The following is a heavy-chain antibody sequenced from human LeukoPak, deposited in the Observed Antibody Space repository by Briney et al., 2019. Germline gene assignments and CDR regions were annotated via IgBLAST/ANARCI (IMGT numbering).Heavy chain of an antibody. CDR2: IIPIFGTA. D-gene: IGHD3-3*01. Sequence: SVKVSCKASGGTFSSYAISWVRQAPGQGLEWMGGIIPIFGTANYAQKFQGRVTITTDESTSTAYMELNSLKSEDTAVYYCARTITIFGVHKGNWFDPWGQGTLVTVSS. J-gene: IGHJ5*02. V-gene: IGHV1-69*05. CDR1: GGTFSSYA. CDR3: ARTITIFGVHKGNWFDP.